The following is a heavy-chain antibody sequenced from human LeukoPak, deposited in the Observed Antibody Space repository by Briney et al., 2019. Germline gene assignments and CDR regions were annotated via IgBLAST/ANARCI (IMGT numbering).Heavy chain of an antibody. CDR1: GFIVSDYN. V-gene: IGHV3-48*04. CDR2: ISSSGSTI. J-gene: IGHJ4*02. CDR3: ARARITIFGVVPSDY. Sequence: PGGSLRLSCAASGFIVSDYNMNWVRQAPGKGLEWVSYISSSGSTIYYADSVKGRFTISRDNAKNSLYLQMNSLRAEDTAVYYCARARITIFGVVPSDYWGQGTLVTVSS. D-gene: IGHD3-3*01.